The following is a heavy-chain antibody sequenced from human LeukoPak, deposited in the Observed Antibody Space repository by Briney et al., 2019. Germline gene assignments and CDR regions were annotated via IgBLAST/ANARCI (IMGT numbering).Heavy chain of an antibody. CDR1: GYTFTSYY. CDR3: ARDPIVVVPAATPDAFDI. J-gene: IGHJ3*02. V-gene: IGHV1-2*02. Sequence: GASVKVSCKASGYTFTSYYMHWVRQAPGQGLEWMGWINPNSGGTNYAQKFQGRVTMTRDTSISTAYMELSRLRSDDTAVYYCARDPIVVVPAATPDAFDIWGQGTMVTVSS. D-gene: IGHD2-2*01. CDR2: INPNSGGT.